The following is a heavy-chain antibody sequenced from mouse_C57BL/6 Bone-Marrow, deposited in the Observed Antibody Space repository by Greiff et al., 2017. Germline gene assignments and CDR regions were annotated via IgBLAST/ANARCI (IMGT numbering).Heavy chain of an antibody. CDR3: ARRGGYDWFAY. CDR1: EYEFPSHD. J-gene: IGHJ3*01. CDR2: INSDGGST. D-gene: IGHD2-2*01. V-gene: IGHV5-2*01. Sequence: EVKLVESGGGLVQPGESLKLSCESNEYEFPSHDMSWVRKTPEKRLELVAAINSDGGSTYYPDNMERRFIISRDNTKKSLYLHMSSLSSDDIAFYYCARRGGYDWFAYWGQGPLVTVSA.